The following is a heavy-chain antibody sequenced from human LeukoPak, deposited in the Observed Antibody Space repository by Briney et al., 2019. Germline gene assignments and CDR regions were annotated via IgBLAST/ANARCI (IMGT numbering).Heavy chain of an antibody. D-gene: IGHD5-12*01. J-gene: IGHJ4*02. CDR1: GGSFSGYY. V-gene: IGHV4-34*01. Sequence: SSETLSLTCAVYGGSFSGYYWSWIRQPPGKGLEWIGEINHSGSTYYNPSLKSRVTISVDRSKNQFSLKLSSVTAADTAVYYCAMLGGYDDTEIDYWGQGTLVTVSS. CDR3: AMLGGYDDTEIDY. CDR2: INHSGST.